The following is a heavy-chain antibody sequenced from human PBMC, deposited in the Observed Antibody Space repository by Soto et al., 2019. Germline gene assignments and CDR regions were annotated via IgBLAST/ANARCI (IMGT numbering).Heavy chain of an antibody. CDR1: GFTVSSNY. D-gene: IGHD3-10*01. J-gene: IGHJ4*02. Sequence: GGSLRLSCAASGFTVSSNYMSWVRQAPGKGLEWVSVIYSGGSTYYADSVKGRFTISRDNSKNTLYLQMNSLRAEDTAVYYCARQVLWFGELSYFDYWGQGTLVTVSS. CDR2: IYSGGST. CDR3: ARQVLWFGELSYFDY. V-gene: IGHV3-66*04.